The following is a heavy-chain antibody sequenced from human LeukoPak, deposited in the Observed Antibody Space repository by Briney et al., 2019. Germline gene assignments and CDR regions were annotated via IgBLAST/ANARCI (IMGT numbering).Heavy chain of an antibody. CDR2: IYYSGST. J-gene: IGHJ6*03. CDR1: GGSISSGGYY. Sequence: PSQTLSLTCTVSGGSISSGGYYWSWIRQHPGKGLEWIGYIYYSGSTYYNPSLKSRVTISVDTSKNQFSLKLSSVTAADTAVYYCARGAQVGGVANMDVWGKGTTVTVFS. CDR3: ARGAQVGGVANMDV. V-gene: IGHV4-31*03. D-gene: IGHD3-16*01.